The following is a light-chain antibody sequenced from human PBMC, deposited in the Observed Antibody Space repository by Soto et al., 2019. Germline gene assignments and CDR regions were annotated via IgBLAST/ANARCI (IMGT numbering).Light chain of an antibody. Sequence: QSVPSQPPSGCPAPGQKFTISCCGSSSIRGGNSVSWYQQLPGTACKLLFYDDIRRPSGIPGRFSGSKSGTSATVGITCFQTRDEADYYCRPWDSSLRSYVLGTGTKVTVL. CDR2: DDI. V-gene: IGLV1-51*01. CDR1: SSIRGGNS. CDR3: RPWDSSLRSYV. J-gene: IGLJ1*01.